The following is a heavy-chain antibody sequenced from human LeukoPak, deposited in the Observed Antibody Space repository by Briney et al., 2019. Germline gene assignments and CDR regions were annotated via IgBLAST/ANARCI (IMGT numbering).Heavy chain of an antibody. V-gene: IGHV3-74*01. Sequence: GSLRLSCAASGFTFSNSWMHWVRQAPGKGLVWVSRLDGDGSTTSYADSVKGRFTISRDNAKNTLYLQMNSLRAEDTAVYYCTRGTGTTFDYWGQGTLVTVSS. CDR1: GFTFSNSW. J-gene: IGHJ4*02. D-gene: IGHD1-1*01. CDR2: LDGDGSTT. CDR3: TRGTGTTFDY.